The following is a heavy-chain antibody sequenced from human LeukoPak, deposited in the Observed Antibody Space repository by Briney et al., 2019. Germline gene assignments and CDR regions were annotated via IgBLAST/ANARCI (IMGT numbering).Heavy chain of an antibody. CDR3: ARYSNCSSTGCYTAWFDP. Sequence: SETLSLTCTVSGGSISSYYWSWIRQPPGKGLEWIGYIYYSGSTNYNPSLKSRVTISVDTSKNQFSLKLSSVTAADTAVYYCARYSNCSSTGCYTAWFDPWGQGTLVTVSS. CDR1: GGSISSYY. J-gene: IGHJ5*02. CDR2: IYYSGST. D-gene: IGHD2-2*02. V-gene: IGHV4-59*01.